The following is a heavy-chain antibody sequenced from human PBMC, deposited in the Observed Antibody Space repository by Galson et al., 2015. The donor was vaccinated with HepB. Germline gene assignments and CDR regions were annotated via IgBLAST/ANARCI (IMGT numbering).Heavy chain of an antibody. CDR2: IVPTFGIA. J-gene: IGHJ6*02. Sequence: CTAAGGTFSKYAFSWVRQAPGQGLEWMGGIVPTFGIAIYAQKFQGSVTITADEPTRTVHMELSSLRSDDTAVYYCARDRVGGYGGNLQFYYYGMDVWGRGTTVTVSS. CDR1: GGTFSKYA. CDR3: ARDRVGGYGGNLQFYYYGMDV. D-gene: IGHD4-23*01. V-gene: IGHV1-69*01.